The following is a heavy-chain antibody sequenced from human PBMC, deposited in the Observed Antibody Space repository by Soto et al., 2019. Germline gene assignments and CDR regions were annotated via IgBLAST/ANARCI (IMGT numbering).Heavy chain of an antibody. V-gene: IGHV4-59*01. J-gene: IGHJ6*02. CDR3: ARGGYSSSSAYYYYYYGMDV. D-gene: IGHD6-6*01. CDR2: IYYSGST. Sequence: ASETLSLTCTVSGGSISSYYWSWIRQPPGKGLEWIGYIYYSGSTNYNPSLKSRVTISVDTSKNQFSLKLSSVTAADTAVYYCARGGYSSSSAYYYYYYGMDVWGQGTTVTVSS. CDR1: GGSISSYY.